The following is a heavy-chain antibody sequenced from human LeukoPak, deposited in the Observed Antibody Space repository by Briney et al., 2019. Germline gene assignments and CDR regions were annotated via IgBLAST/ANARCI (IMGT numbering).Heavy chain of an antibody. D-gene: IGHD2-15*01. Sequence: GGSLRLSCAASGFTFSSYAMSWVRQAPGKGLEWVSAISGSGGSTYYADSVKGRFTISRDNSKNTLYLQMNSLRAEDTAVYYCARPRAYCSGGSCFPPDYWGQGTLITVSS. CDR3: ARPRAYCSGGSCFPPDY. CDR2: ISGSGGST. V-gene: IGHV3-23*01. CDR1: GFTFSSYA. J-gene: IGHJ4*02.